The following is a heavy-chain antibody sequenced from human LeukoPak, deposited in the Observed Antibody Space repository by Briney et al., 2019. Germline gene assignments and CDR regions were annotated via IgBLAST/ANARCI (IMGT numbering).Heavy chain of an antibody. J-gene: IGHJ4*02. Sequence: GGSLRLSCAASEFTFSSYYMTWVRQAPGKGLEWVGSIRADGSAQFYVDSVRGRFTISRDNAKDSLYLQMNSLRAEDTAVYYCARGLSGYASSLGYWGQGTLVTVSA. CDR1: EFTFSSYY. CDR2: IRADGSAQ. V-gene: IGHV3-7*01. D-gene: IGHD6-6*01. CDR3: ARGLSGYASSLGY.